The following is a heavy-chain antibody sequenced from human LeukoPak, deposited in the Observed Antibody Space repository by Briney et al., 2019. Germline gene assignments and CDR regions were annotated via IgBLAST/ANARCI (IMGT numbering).Heavy chain of an antibody. J-gene: IGHJ5*02. V-gene: IGHV3-23*01. Sequence: GGSLRLSCAASGFTFSSYSMNWVRQAPGKGLEWVSSIISSGDNTYYADSVKGRFTISRDNSKNTLYLQVNSLRAEDTAVYYCVKGSRGCYDTWGQGTLVTVSS. D-gene: IGHD3-22*01. CDR3: VKGSRGCYDT. CDR2: IISSGDNT. CDR1: GFTFSSYS.